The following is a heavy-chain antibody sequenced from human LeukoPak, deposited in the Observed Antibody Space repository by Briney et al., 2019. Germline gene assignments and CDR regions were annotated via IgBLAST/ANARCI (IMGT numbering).Heavy chain of an antibody. CDR3: AAEGGAHHKTFDY. Sequence: GGSLRLSCAASGFSFSSYWMTWVRQAPGKLLEGVANIKQDGSEKYEVDSVKGRFTISRDNAKSSLYLAMNSLRAEDTAVYFCAAEGGAHHKTFDYWGQGTLVTVSS. D-gene: IGHD3-16*01. CDR2: IKQDGSEK. J-gene: IGHJ4*02. V-gene: IGHV3-7*01. CDR1: GFSFSSYW.